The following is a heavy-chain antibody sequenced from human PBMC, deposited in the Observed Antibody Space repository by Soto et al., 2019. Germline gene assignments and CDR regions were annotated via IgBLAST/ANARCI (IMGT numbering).Heavy chain of an antibody. V-gene: IGHV3-23*01. CDR1: GFTFSSYA. D-gene: IGHD3-9*01. J-gene: IGHJ4*02. CDR2: ISGSGGSN. Sequence: GGSLRLSCAASGFTFSSYAMSWVRQAPGKGLEWVSAISGSGGSNYYADSVKGRFTISSDNSKNTLYLQMNSLRAEDTAVNYCAKVRTAYYDILTGYPRFDYWGQGTLVTVSS. CDR3: AKVRTAYYDILTGYPRFDY.